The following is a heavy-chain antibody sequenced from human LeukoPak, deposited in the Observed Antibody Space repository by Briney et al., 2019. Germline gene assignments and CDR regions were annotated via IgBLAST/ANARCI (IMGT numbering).Heavy chain of an antibody. J-gene: IGHJ4*02. CDR3: AKDAQRGFDYSNSLEY. CDR2: IWSDGTNQ. Sequence: GGSLRLSCAAAGFTFSPYGMHWVRQAPGKGLEWVAVIWSDGTNQYYGDSVKGRFTISRDDSGNTVYLQMNSLRPEDTGVYYCAKDAQRGFDYSNSLEYWGQGTPVTVST. CDR1: GFTFSPYG. V-gene: IGHV3-33*06. D-gene: IGHD4-11*01.